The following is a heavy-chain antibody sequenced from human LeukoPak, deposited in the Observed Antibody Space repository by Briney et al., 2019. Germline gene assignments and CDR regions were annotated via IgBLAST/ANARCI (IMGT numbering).Heavy chain of an antibody. Sequence: GRSLRLSCAAPGFTFSSYGMHWVRQAPGKGLEWVAVIWYDGSNKYYADSVKGRFTISRDNSKNTLYLQMNSLRAEDTAVYYCARAGDSSGYYLFDYWGQGTLVTVSS. V-gene: IGHV3-33*01. CDR1: GFTFSSYG. CDR3: ARAGDSSGYYLFDY. D-gene: IGHD3-22*01. J-gene: IGHJ4*02. CDR2: IWYDGSNK.